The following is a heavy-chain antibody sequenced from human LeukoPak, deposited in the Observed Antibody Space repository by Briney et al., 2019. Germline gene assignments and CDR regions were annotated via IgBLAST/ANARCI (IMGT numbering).Heavy chain of an antibody. CDR2: IYYSGST. D-gene: IGHD3/OR15-3a*01. J-gene: IGHJ4*02. CDR1: GGSISSYY. CDR3: ARATFLDPNTFDY. Sequence: SETLSLTCTVSGGSISSYYWSWIRQPPGKGLEWIGYIYYSGSTNYNPSLKSRVTISVDTSRNQFSLKLSSVTAADAAVYYCARATFLDPNTFDYWGQGTLVTVSS. V-gene: IGHV4-59*01.